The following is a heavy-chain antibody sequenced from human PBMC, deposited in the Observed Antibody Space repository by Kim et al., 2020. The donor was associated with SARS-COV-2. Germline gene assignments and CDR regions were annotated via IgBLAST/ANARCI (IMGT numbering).Heavy chain of an antibody. CDR2: ISYDGSNK. J-gene: IGHJ6*02. CDR3: ARDVTLYDSSGPYWDYDRDYYYYYGMDV. CDR1: GFTFSSYA. Sequence: GGSLRLSCAASGFTFSSYAMHWVRQAPGKGLEWVAVISYDGSNKYYADSVKGRFTISRDNSKNTLYLQMNSLRAEDTAVYYCARDVTLYDSSGPYWDYDRDYYYYYGMDVWGQGTTVTVSS. D-gene: IGHD3-22*01. V-gene: IGHV3-30*04.